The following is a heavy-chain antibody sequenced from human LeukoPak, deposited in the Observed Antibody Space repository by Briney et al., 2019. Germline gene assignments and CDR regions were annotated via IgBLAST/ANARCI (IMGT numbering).Heavy chain of an antibody. CDR3: ARGLSAVVY. D-gene: IGHD3-16*02. J-gene: IGHJ4*02. V-gene: IGHV4-34*01. CDR2: INHSGST. CDR1: GGSFSGYY. Sequence: SETLSLTCAVYGGSFSGYYWSWIRQPPGKGLEWIGEINHSGSTNYNPSLKSRVAISVDTSKKQFSLKLSSVTAADTAVYYCARGLSAVVYWGQGTLVTVSS.